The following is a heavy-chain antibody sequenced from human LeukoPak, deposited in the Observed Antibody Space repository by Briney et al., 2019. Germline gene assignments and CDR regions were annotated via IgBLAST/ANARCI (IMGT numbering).Heavy chain of an antibody. J-gene: IGHJ5*02. CDR2: INHSGST. V-gene: IGHV4-34*01. CDR1: GGSFSGYY. D-gene: IGHD2-2*01. Sequence: SETLSLTCAVYGGSFSGYYWSWIRQPPGKGLEWIGEINHSGSTNYNPSLKSRVTISVDTSKNQFPLKLSSVTAADTAVYYCARDNPRYCSSTSCYLRNWFDPWGQGTLVTVSS. CDR3: ARDNPRYCSSTSCYLRNWFDP.